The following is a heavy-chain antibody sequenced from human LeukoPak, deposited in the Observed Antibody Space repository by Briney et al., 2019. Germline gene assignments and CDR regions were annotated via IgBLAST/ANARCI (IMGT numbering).Heavy chain of an antibody. J-gene: IGHJ6*02. CDR3: ARDDYDSGGYYWGLYYYYYGMDV. V-gene: IGHV3-30-3*01. Sequence: GGSLRLSCAASGFTFSSYAMHWVRQAPGKGLEWVAVISYDGSNKYYADSVKGRFTISRDNSKNTLYLQMNSLRAEDTAVYYCARDDYDSGGYYWGLYYYYYGMDVWGQGTTVTVSS. CDR1: GFTFSSYA. CDR2: ISYDGSNK. D-gene: IGHD3-22*01.